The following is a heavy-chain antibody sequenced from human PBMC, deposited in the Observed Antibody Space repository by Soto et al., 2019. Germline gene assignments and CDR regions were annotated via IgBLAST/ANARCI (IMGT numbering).Heavy chain of an antibody. CDR3: AKDQTDVTLFDY. J-gene: IGHJ4*02. Sequence: WWSLRLSCSASGFSFSSLAMSWFRQAPGKGLEWVSSISGRGVDTLYADSVKGRFTISRDNSRNTLYLQVNSLRAEDTAVYYCAKDQTDVTLFDYWGQGTLVTVSS. CDR1: GFSFSSLA. D-gene: IGHD2-21*02. V-gene: IGHV3-23*01. CDR2: ISGRGVDT.